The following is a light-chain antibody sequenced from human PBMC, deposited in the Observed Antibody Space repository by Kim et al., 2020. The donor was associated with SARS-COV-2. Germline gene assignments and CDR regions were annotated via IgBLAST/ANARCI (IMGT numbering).Light chain of an antibody. CDR1: SSTLGGNT. Sequence: GQRVTISCSGSSSTLGGNTVHWYQQFPGTAPQLLIYRDYHRPSGVPDRFSGSKSGTSGSLAISGLQSEDEADYYCAAWDDSLRGRIFGTGTKVTVL. CDR2: RDY. CDR3: AAWDDSLRGRI. V-gene: IGLV1-44*01. J-gene: IGLJ1*01.